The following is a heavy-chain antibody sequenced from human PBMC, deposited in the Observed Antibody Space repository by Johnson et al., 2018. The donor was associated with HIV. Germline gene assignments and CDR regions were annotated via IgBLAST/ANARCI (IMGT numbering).Heavy chain of an antibody. Sequence: MLLVESGGGLVQPGGSLRLSCAASGFTVSSNYMSWVRQAPGEGLEWVSVIYSGGSTYYADSVKGRFTISRNNSKNTLYLQMNSLRAENTAVYYCAKDRGDYGGNRDAFDIWGHGTMVTVSS. D-gene: IGHD4-23*01. CDR2: IYSGGST. CDR3: AKDRGDYGGNRDAFDI. J-gene: IGHJ3*02. CDR1: GFTVSSNY. V-gene: IGHV3-66*01.